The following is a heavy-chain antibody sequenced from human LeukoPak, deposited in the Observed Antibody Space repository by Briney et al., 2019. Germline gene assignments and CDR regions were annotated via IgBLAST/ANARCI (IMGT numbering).Heavy chain of an antibody. Sequence: SETLSLTCTVSGVSVISSYWSWVRQPPGKGLEYIGFVHHSGDTKYNPSLKSRVTMSVDTSKSQFSLRLSSVTAADSAVYYCARHNGVSYLDYWAQGTLVTVSS. J-gene: IGHJ4*02. CDR3: ARHNGVSYLDY. CDR2: VHHSGDT. V-gene: IGHV4-59*02. D-gene: IGHD2-8*01. CDR1: GVSVISSY.